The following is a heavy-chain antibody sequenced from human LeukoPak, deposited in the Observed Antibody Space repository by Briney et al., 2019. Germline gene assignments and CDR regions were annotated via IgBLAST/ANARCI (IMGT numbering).Heavy chain of an antibody. CDR1: GYTLTELS. D-gene: IGHD2-15*01. CDR2: FDPEDGET. J-gene: IGHJ4*02. Sequence: ASVKVSCKVSGYTLTELSMHWVRQAPGKGLEWMGGFDPEDGETIYAQKFQGRVTMTEDTSTDTAYMELSSLRSEDTAVYYCARGPGLLCSGGGCYRGGSFDYWGQGTLVTVSS. CDR3: ARGPGLLCSGGGCYRGGSFDY. V-gene: IGHV1-24*01.